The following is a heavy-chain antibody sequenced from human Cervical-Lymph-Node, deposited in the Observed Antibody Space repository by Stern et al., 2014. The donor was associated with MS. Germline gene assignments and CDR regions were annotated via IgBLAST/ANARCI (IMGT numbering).Heavy chain of an antibody. CDR1: GFAVTHLS. CDR2: FDPGCGEP. D-gene: IGHD2-15*01. CDR3: APAGLFCATTTWQDTGGFDP. V-gene: IGHV1-24*01. J-gene: IGHJ5*02. Sequence: QVQLVQSGAEVMKPAASVKVSCKVSGFAVTHLSMHWVRQAPGKGLEWMGGFDPGCGEPIYAKNARGRVALPADTSTITAYMELSRLRSDDTAVYYGAPAGLFCATTTWQDTGGFDPWGQGTRVTVSS.